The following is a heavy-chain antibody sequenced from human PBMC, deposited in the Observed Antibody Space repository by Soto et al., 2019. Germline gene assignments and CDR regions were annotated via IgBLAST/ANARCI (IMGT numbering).Heavy chain of an antibody. CDR2: IYHSGST. D-gene: IGHD4-17*01. Sequence: QLQLQESGSGLVKPSQTLSLTCAVSGGSISSGGYSWSWIRQPPGKGLEWIGYIYHSGSTYYNPSLKSRVXIXVHXSKNQFSLKLSSVTAADTAVYYCASAVTPVTPIDYWGQGTLVTVSS. CDR1: GGSISSGGYS. CDR3: ASAVTPVTPIDY. V-gene: IGHV4-30-2*01. J-gene: IGHJ4*02.